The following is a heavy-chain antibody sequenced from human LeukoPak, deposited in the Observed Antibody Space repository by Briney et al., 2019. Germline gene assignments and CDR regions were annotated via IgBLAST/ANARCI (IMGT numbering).Heavy chain of an antibody. V-gene: IGHV3-66*01. D-gene: IGHD2-15*01. CDR2: IYSDGST. CDR1: RFTASSNH. CDR3: ARRYQVSWYFDL. Sequence: AGGSLRLSCAASRFTASSNHMNWVRQAPGKGLEWVSVIYSDGSTQYADSVKGRFTITRDSYKNTLYLQMNSLRDEDTAMYYCARRYQVSWYFDLWGRGTLVTVSS. J-gene: IGHJ2*01.